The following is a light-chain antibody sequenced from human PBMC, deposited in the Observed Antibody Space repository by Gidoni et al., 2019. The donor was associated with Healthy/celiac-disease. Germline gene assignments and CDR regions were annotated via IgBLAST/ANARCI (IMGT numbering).Light chain of an antibody. V-gene: IGLV3-19*01. Sequence: SSELTQDPAVSVALGQTGRITCQGDSLRSYYASWYQQKPGQAPVLVIYGKNNRPSGIPDRFSGSSSGNTASLTITGAQAEDEADYYCNSRDSSGNHVFGTGTKVTVL. CDR2: GKN. J-gene: IGLJ1*01. CDR3: NSRDSSGNHV. CDR1: SLRSYY.